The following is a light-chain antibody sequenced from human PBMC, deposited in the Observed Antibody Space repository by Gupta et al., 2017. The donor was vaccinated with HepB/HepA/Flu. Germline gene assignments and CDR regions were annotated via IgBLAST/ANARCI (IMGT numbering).Light chain of an antibody. J-gene: IGKJ4*01. CDR2: SAS. V-gene: IGKV4-1*01. Sequence: DLVMTQSPDSLAVSLGERATINCKSSQSVLYSYNNKNYLAWYQQKPGHPPKLLIYSASTRESGVPDCISGSGSGADSILTSSRLPAEDVAFYYCHKYNRPPSFGGGTKVEIK. CDR1: QSVLYSYNNKNY. CDR3: HKYNRPPS.